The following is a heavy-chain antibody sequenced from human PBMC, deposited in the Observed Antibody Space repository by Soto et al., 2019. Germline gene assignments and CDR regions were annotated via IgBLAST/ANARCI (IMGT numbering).Heavy chain of an antibody. CDR2: IYYSGST. Sequence: QVQLQESGPGLVKPSQTLSLTCTVSGGSISSGDYYWSWIRQPPGKGLEWIGYIYYSGSTYYNPSLKSRVTISVDTSKNQFSLKLSSVTAADTAVYYCARGSRFLEWLLPPYFDYWGQGTLVTVSS. CDR3: ARGSRFLEWLLPPYFDY. D-gene: IGHD3-3*01. J-gene: IGHJ4*02. V-gene: IGHV4-30-4*01. CDR1: GGSISSGDYY.